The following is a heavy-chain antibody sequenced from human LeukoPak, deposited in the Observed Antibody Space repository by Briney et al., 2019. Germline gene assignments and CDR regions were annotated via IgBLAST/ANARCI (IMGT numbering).Heavy chain of an antibody. CDR2: ISSSSSYI. J-gene: IGHJ6*03. V-gene: IGHV3-21*01. CDR3: ARDPGIAVAGTGYYYYMDV. D-gene: IGHD6-19*01. CDR1: GFTFSSYW. Sequence: GGSLRLSCAASGFTFSSYWMSWVRQAPGKGLEWVSSISSSSSYIYYADSVKGRFTISRDNAKNSLYLQMNSLRAEDTAVYYCARDPGIAVAGTGYYYYMDVWGKGTTVTVSS.